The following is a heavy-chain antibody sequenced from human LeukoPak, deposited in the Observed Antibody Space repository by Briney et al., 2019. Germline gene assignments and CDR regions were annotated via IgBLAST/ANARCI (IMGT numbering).Heavy chain of an antibody. CDR3: ARDRSAYGEYYYYGMDV. Sequence: GGSLRLSCAASGFTFSSYAMPWVRQAPGKGLEWVAVISYDGSNKYYADSVKGRFTISRDNSKNTLYLQMNSLRAEDSAVYYSARDRSAYGEYYYYGMDVWGQGTTVTVSS. CDR1: GFTFSSYA. J-gene: IGHJ6*02. V-gene: IGHV3-30*04. CDR2: ISYDGSNK. D-gene: IGHD4-17*01.